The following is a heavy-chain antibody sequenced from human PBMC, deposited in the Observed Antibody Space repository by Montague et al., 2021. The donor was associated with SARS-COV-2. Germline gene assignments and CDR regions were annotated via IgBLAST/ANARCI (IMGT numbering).Heavy chain of an antibody. D-gene: IGHD1-20*01. CDR2: IYNSGST. CDR3: VRDQGRSNWNYPDY. V-gene: IGHV4-4*07. Sequence: SETLSLTCTLSGGSISGYYWSWFRQSAGKGLEWIGRIYNSGSTSYNPSLKSRVTMSVDTSKNQFSLKLSSVTAADTAVYYCVRDQGRSNWNYPDYWGQGTLVTVSS. CDR1: GGSISGYY. J-gene: IGHJ4*02.